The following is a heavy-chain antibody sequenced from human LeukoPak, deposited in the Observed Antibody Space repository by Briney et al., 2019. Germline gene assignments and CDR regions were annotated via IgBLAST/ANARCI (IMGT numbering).Heavy chain of an antibody. CDR3: ASTNCSSTSCYSSLWAY. CDR2: IYYSGST. CDR1: GGSISSYY. Sequence: SETLSLTCTVSGGSISSYYWSWIRQPPGKGLEWIGYIYYSGSTNYNSSLKSRVTISVDTSKNQFSLKLSSVTAADTAVYYCASTNCSSTSCYSSLWAYWGQGTLVTVSS. V-gene: IGHV4-59*01. D-gene: IGHD2-2*02. J-gene: IGHJ4*02.